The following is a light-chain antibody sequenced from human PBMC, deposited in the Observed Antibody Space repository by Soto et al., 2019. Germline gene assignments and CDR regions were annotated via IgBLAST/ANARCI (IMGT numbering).Light chain of an antibody. CDR1: QTVRSSS. V-gene: IGKV3-20*01. CDR3: QKYGSSPRK. J-gene: IGKJ1*01. CDR2: GAS. Sequence: IVLTPSPGTLSLSPVEMSNLSCMSSQTVRSSSLAWYQQKPGQAPRLLIFGASTRAAGFPDRFSGSGSGTDFTLTISRLEPEDFAVYYCQKYGSSPRKCGQGTKVDIK.